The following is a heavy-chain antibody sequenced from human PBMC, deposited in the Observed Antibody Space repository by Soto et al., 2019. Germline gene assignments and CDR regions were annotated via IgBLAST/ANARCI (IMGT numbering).Heavy chain of an antibody. J-gene: IGHJ6*02. D-gene: IGHD3-3*01. Sequence: GGSLRLSCAASGFTFSSYAMSWGRQAPGKGLEWVSAISGSGGSTYYADSVKGRFTISRDNSKNTLYLQMNSLRAEDTAVYYCAKTLYLEWLSNYYYYYGMDVWGQGTTVTVSS. V-gene: IGHV3-23*01. CDR3: AKTLYLEWLSNYYYYYGMDV. CDR1: GFTFSSYA. CDR2: ISGSGGST.